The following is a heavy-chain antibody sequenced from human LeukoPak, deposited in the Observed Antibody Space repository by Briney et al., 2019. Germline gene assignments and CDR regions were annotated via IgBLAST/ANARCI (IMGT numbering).Heavy chain of an antibody. CDR2: IKQDGSEK. CDR3: GRGGNGIDI. D-gene: IGHD2-8*01. CDR1: RFTFSNSW. J-gene: IGHJ3*02. Sequence: PGGSLRLSCAASRFTFSNSWMSWVRLAPGKGMEWVANIKQDGSEKYYVDSVKGRFTISRDNAKNTLYLQMNSLRAEDTAVYFCGRGGNGIDIWGQGTTVIVSS. V-gene: IGHV3-7*01.